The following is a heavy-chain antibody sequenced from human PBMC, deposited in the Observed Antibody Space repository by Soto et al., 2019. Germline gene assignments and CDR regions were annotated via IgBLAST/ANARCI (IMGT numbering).Heavy chain of an antibody. CDR3: ARGVSAYYDFWSGYYTGGMDV. CDR2: ISYDGSNK. V-gene: IGHV3-30-3*01. D-gene: IGHD3-3*01. Sequence: PGGSLRLSCAASGFTFSSYAMRWVRQAPGKGLEWVAVISYDGSNKYYADSVKGRFTISRDNSKSTLYLQMNSLRAEDTAVYYCARGVSAYYDFWSGYYTGGMDVWGQGTTVTVSS. J-gene: IGHJ6*02. CDR1: GFTFSSYA.